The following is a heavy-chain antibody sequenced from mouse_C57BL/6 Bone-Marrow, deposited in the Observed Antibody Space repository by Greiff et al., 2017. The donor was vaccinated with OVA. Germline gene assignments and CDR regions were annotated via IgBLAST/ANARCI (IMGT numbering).Heavy chain of an antibody. CDR1: GFTFSSYA. J-gene: IGHJ3*01. CDR2: ISDGGSYT. V-gene: IGHV5-4*03. CDR3: ARRYGAY. D-gene: IGHD1-1*02. Sequence: DVKLVESGGGLVKPGGSLKLSCAASGFTFSSYAMSWVRQTPEKRLEWVATISDGGSYTYYPDNVKGRFTISRDNAKNNLYLQMSHLKSEDTAMYYCARRYGAYWGQGTLVTVSA.